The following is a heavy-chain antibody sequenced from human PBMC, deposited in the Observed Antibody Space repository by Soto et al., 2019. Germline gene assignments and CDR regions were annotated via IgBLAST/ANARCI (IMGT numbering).Heavy chain of an antibody. Sequence: GLQRHSSAASGLRFICYSMNWVRQAPGKGLEWLSYIGGSSSTIYYADSVKGRFTISRDNAKNSLYLQMNSLRDEDTAVYYCARGHYYDSSGFPDYWGQGNLVTGS. D-gene: IGHD3-22*01. CDR1: GLRFICYS. J-gene: IGHJ4*02. CDR3: ARGHYYDSSGFPDY. V-gene: IGHV3-48*02. CDR2: IGGSSSTI.